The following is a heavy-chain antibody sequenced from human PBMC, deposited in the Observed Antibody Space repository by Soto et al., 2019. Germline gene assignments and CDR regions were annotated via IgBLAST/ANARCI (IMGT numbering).Heavy chain of an antibody. CDR1: GFNFGDYA. Sequence: HPGGSLRLSCTASGFNFGDYATHWVRQAPGKGLEWVGLIRAKAHGGTIDYAASVRGRFTISRDDSKSIAYLQMNSLKTEDTALYYCTRAYSSSPLDYWGQGTRVTVSS. V-gene: IGHV3-49*04. J-gene: IGHJ4*02. D-gene: IGHD6-13*01. CDR3: TRAYSSSPLDY. CDR2: IRAKAHGGTI.